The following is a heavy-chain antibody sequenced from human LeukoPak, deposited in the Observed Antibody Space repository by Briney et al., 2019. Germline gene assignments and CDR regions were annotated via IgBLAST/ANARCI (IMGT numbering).Heavy chain of an antibody. CDR1: GYSFTSYW. V-gene: IGHV5-51*01. CDR2: IYPSDSDT. Sequence: GESLKISCKGSGYSFTSYWIGWVRPMPGKGVEWMGIIYPSDSDTRYSPSFQGQGTISADKSISTAYLQWSSLKASDTDMYYCARVDYYDSSGFNYFDYWGQGTLATVSS. D-gene: IGHD3-22*01. J-gene: IGHJ4*02. CDR3: ARVDYYDSSGFNYFDY.